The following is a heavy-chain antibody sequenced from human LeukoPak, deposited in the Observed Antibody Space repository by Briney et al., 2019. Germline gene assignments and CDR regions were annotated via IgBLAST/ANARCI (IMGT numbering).Heavy chain of an antibody. D-gene: IGHD4-17*01. V-gene: IGHV1-69*04. J-gene: IGHJ4*02. CDR2: IIPLLGIT. CDR3: AREADGDYFDY. Sequence: RASVKVSCKASGDTSGSYAMNWVRQAPGQGLEWVARIIPLLGITNHAQKLQGRVTVNADTSTNTVYMELSSLRPDDTAVYYCAREADGDYFDYWGQGTLVTVSS. CDR1: GDTSGSYA.